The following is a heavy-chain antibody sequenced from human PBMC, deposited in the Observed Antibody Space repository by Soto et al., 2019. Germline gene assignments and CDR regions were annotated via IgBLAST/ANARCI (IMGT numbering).Heavy chain of an antibody. CDR1: GGTFSSYA. J-gene: IGHJ2*01. V-gene: IGHV1-69*01. Sequence: QVQLVQSGAEVKKPGSSVKVSCKASGGTFSSYAISWVRQAPGQGLEWMGGIIPIFGTANYAQKFQGRVTITADESTSTAYVELSCLRSEDTAVYYCARGPPGSSSWYWYFDLWGRGTLVSVSS. CDR2: IIPIFGTA. D-gene: IGHD6-13*01. CDR3: ARGPPGSSSWYWYFDL.